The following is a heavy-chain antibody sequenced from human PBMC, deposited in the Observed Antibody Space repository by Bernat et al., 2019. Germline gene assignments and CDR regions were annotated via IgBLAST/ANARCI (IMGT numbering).Heavy chain of an antibody. CDR3: ARGGSGSVDY. CDR1: GGSISSGGYS. Sequence: QLQLQESGSGRVKPSQTLSLTCAVSGGSISSGGYSWSWIRQPPGKDLEWIGYIYDSGGTYYNPSLKSRVTISIDRSKNQFSLKLTSVTAADTAVYYCARGGSGSVDYWGQGTLVTVSS. CDR2: IYDSGGT. D-gene: IGHD1-26*01. V-gene: IGHV4-30-2*01. J-gene: IGHJ4*02.